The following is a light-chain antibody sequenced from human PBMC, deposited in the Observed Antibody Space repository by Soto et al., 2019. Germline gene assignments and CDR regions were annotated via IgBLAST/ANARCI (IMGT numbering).Light chain of an antibody. CDR2: GAS. V-gene: IGKV3-20*01. Sequence: EIVLTQSPGTLSLSPGERATLSCRASQSLSSTYLAWYQQKPGQAPRLLIYGASSRATGIPDRFIGSGSATDFTLTSSRLEPEDFALYHCQQYGNSPPTFGGGTKVEI. J-gene: IGKJ4*01. CDR3: QQYGNSPPT. CDR1: QSLSSTY.